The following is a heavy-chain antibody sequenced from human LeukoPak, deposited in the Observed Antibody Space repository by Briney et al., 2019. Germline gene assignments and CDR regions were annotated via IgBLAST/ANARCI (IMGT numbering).Heavy chain of an antibody. V-gene: IGHV3-66*02. D-gene: IGHD3-22*01. CDR3: AREYDSSGYYYAN. J-gene: IGHJ4*02. Sequence: GRSLRLSCAASGFTVSSNYMSWVRQAPGKGLEWVSVIYSGGSTYYADSVKGRFTISRDNSKNTLYLQMNSLRAEDTAVYYCAREYDSSGYYYANWGQGTLVTVSS. CDR2: IYSGGST. CDR1: GFTVSSNY.